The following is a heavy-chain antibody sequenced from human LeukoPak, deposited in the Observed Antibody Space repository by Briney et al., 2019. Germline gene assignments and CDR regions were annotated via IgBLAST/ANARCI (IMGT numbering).Heavy chain of an antibody. Sequence: PSETLSHTCTGSGGSFSSYYWSRIRQPPGKGLEWIGYIYYSGSTKYNPALKSRVTISIDSSKNQFSLNLISVTAADTAVYYCARGTVTMDYWGRGTLVTISS. D-gene: IGHD4-17*01. CDR1: GGSFSSYY. CDR3: ARGTVTMDY. V-gene: IGHV4-59*01. CDR2: IYYSGST. J-gene: IGHJ4*02.